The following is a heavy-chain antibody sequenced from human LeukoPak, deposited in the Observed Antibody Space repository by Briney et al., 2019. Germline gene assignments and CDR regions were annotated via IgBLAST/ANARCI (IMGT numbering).Heavy chain of an antibody. CDR2: ISGYNGNT. D-gene: IGHD6-6*01. J-gene: IGHJ5*02. CDR1: GYNFTRYG. CDR3: ARAKDPHGSSSDWFDP. V-gene: IGHV1-18*01. Sequence: GASVKVSCKASGYNFTRYGISWVRQAPGQGLEWMGWISGYNGNTNYARILQGRVTVTTDTSASTASLELRSLRSDDTAVYYCARAKDPHGSSSDWFDPWGQGTLVTVSS.